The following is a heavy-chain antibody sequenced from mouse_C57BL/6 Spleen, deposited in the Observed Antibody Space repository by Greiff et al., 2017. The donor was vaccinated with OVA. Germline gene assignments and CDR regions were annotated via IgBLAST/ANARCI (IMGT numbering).Heavy chain of an antibody. J-gene: IGHJ2*01. CDR1: GYTFTSYW. V-gene: IGHV1-50*01. CDR2: IDPSDSYT. Sequence: VQLQQPGAELVKPGASVKLSCKASGYTFTSYWMQWVKQRPGQGLEWIGEIDPSDSYTNYNQKFKGKATLTVDTSSSTAYMQLSSLTSEDSAVYYCASKEEFDYWGQGTTLTVSS. CDR3: ASKEEFDY.